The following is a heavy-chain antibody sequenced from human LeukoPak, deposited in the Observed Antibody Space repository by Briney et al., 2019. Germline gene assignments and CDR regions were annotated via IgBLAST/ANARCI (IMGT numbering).Heavy chain of an antibody. D-gene: IGHD4-17*01. CDR2: ISGSGGST. V-gene: IGHV3-23*01. CDR1: GFTFSSYA. CDR3: AKRSRLTTVTTYDY. Sequence: GGSLRLSCAASGFTFSSYAMSWVRQAPGKGLEWVSAISGSGGSTYYADSVKGRFTISRDNSKNTLYLQMNSLRAEDTAVYYCAKRSRLTTVTTYDYWGQGTLVTVSS. J-gene: IGHJ4*02.